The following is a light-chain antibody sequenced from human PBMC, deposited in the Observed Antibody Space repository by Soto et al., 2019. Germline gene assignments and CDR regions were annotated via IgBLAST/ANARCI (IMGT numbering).Light chain of an antibody. CDR1: QSISSY. Sequence: DIQMTQSPSSLSASVGDRVTITCRASQSISSYLNWYQQKPGKAPKLLIYAASSLQSGVPSRFSGSGYGTDFTLTISSLQPEDFATYYCQQSYSTPPYTLGQGTKVDLK. J-gene: IGKJ2*01. V-gene: IGKV1-39*01. CDR3: QQSYSTPPYT. CDR2: AAS.